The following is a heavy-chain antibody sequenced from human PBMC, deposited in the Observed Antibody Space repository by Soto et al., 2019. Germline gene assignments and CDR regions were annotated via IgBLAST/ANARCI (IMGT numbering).Heavy chain of an antibody. CDR1: GFTFGSNW. CDR2: IKRDGSEK. J-gene: IGHJ4*02. V-gene: IGHV3-7*03. CDR3: ASLEWESTGYADY. D-gene: IGHD3-3*01. Sequence: GGSLRLSCAASGFTFGSNWMSWVRQAPGKGLEWVANIKRDGSEKYYVHSVKGRFTISRDNAKNTLYLQMNSLRADDTAVYYCASLEWESTGYADYWGQGTLVTVSS.